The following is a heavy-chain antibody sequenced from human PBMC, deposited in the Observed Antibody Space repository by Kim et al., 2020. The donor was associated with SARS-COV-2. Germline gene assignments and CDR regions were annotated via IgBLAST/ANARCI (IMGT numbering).Heavy chain of an antibody. V-gene: IGHV4-4*07. Sequence: SETLSLTCTVSGVSITTYYWSWIRQAAGRGLEWIGRIYFTGITKYNPSLESRVTMSIDTSTSQFSLTLTSVTAADTAVYYCLRSYSDPYFYDSWGQGTLV. CDR3: LRSYSDPYFYDS. J-gene: IGHJ4*02. D-gene: IGHD4-17*01. CDR1: GVSITTYY. CDR2: IYFTGIT.